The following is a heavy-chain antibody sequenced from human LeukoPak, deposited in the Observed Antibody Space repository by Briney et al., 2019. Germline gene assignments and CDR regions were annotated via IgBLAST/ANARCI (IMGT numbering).Heavy chain of an antibody. CDR2: IYYSGST. CDR1: GGSISSGGYY. J-gene: IGHJ3*02. Sequence: PSETLSLTCTVSGGSISSGGYYWSWIRQHPGKGLEWIGYIYYSGSTYYNPSLKSRVTISVDTSKNQFSLKLSSVTAADTAVYYCARDLVPPGAFDIWGQGTMVTVSS. V-gene: IGHV4-31*03. D-gene: IGHD2-8*02. CDR3: ARDLVPPGAFDI.